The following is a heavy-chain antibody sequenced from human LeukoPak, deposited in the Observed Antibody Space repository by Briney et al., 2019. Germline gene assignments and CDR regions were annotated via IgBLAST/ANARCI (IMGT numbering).Heavy chain of an antibody. V-gene: IGHV3-21*01. J-gene: IGHJ6*03. CDR2: ISSSSSYI. Sequence: GGSLRLSCAASGFIFSSYSMNWVRQAPGKGLEWVSSISSSSSYIYYADSVKGRFTISRDNAKNSLYLQMNSLRAEDTAVYYCARGVTTVTTAYYYYYMDVWGKGTTVTVSS. D-gene: IGHD4-17*01. CDR3: ARGVTTVTTAYYYYYMDV. CDR1: GFIFSSYS.